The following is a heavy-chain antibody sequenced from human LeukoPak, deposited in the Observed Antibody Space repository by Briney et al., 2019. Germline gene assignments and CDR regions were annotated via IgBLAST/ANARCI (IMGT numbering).Heavy chain of an antibody. J-gene: IGHJ5*02. V-gene: IGHV3-21*01. Sequence: PGGSLRLSCAASEFTFSSYRMNWVRQAPGKGLEWVSSISSSSSYIFYADSVKGRFTISRDNAKNSLYLQMNSLRAEDTAVYYCARDVSGPIHTWGQGTLVTVSS. D-gene: IGHD2-8*01. CDR1: EFTFSSYR. CDR2: ISSSSSYI. CDR3: ARDVSGPIHT.